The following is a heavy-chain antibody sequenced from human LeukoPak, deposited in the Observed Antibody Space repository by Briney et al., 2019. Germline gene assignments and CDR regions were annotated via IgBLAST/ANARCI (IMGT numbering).Heavy chain of an antibody. CDR1: GFTFSSYA. D-gene: IGHD5-24*01. V-gene: IGHV3-30*04. CDR2: ISYDGSNK. CDR3: ARDLTQRDGYNFY. Sequence: GGSLRLSCAASGFTFSSYAMHWVRQAPGKGLEWVAVISYDGSNKYYADSVKGRFTISRDNSKNTLYLQMNSLRAEDTAVYYCARDLTQRDGYNFYWGQGTLVTVSS. J-gene: IGHJ4*02.